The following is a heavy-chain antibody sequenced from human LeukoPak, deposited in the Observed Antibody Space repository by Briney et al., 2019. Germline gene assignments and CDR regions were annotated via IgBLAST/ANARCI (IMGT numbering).Heavy chain of an antibody. V-gene: IGHV4-61*01. J-gene: IGHJ4*02. D-gene: IGHD1-1*01. CDR1: GGSVSSGSYY. CDR2: IYYSGST. Sequence: SETLSLTCTVSGGSVSSGSYYWSWIRQPPGKGLEWIGYIYYSGSTSYNPSLRRRVTISLDTSKNQFSLKVMYLTAADTAVYYCARGIRTGYGYWGQGTLVTVSS. CDR3: ARGIRTGYGY.